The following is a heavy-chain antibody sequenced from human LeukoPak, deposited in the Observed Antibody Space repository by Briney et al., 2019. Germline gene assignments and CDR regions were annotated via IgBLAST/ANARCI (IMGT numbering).Heavy chain of an antibody. D-gene: IGHD3-22*01. V-gene: IGHV4-59*08. CDR2: IYYSGST. CDR3: ARSGYYYDSLDY. J-gene: IGHJ4*02. CDR1: GGSISSYY. Sequence: KPSENPSLTCPVSGGSISSYYWSWIRQPPGKGLEWIGYIYYSGSTNCNPSLKSRVTISVDTSKNQFSLKLSSVTAADTAVYYCARSGYYYDSLDYWGQGTLVTVSS.